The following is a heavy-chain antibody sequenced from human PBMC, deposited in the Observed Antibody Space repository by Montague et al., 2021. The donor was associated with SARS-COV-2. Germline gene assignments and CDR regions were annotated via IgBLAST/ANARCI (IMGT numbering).Heavy chain of an antibody. CDR1: VSSNSAT. Sequence: VSSNSATWHWIRQPPGKGLEWIGYIYYSGSTNYNPSLKSRATISVDTSKNQFSLKLSSVTAADTAVYYCARGFDIWGQGTMVTVSS. V-gene: IGHV4-59*01. CDR2: IYYSGST. J-gene: IGHJ3*02. CDR3: ARGFDI.